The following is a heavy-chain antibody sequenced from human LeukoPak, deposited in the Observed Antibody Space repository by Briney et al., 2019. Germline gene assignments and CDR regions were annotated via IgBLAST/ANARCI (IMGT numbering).Heavy chain of an antibody. V-gene: IGHV3-23*01. D-gene: IGHD3-9*01. CDR2: ISNSGGTT. Sequence: GGSLRLSCAASGFSFSNYAMSWVRQAPRKGLQWVSAISNSGGTTYYADSVKGRFTIFRDNSNNTLYLHMKSLRAEDTALYYCAKELYDILTAYDYYYMDVWGKGTTVTISS. CDR1: GFSFSNYA. J-gene: IGHJ6*03. CDR3: AKELYDILTAYDYYYMDV.